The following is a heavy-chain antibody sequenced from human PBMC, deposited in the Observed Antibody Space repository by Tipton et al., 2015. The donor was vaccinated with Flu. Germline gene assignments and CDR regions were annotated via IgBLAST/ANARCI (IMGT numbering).Heavy chain of an antibody. CDR2: INHSGST. Sequence: TLSLTCTVSGGSISSYYWSWIRQPPGKGLEWIGEINHSGSTNYNPSLKSRVTMSVDTSKNQFSLKLSSVTAADTAVYYCARDILLLSWFDPWGQGTLVTVSS. D-gene: IGHD3-10*01. CDR3: ARDILLLSWFDP. J-gene: IGHJ5*02. CDR1: GGSISSYY. V-gene: IGHV4-34*01.